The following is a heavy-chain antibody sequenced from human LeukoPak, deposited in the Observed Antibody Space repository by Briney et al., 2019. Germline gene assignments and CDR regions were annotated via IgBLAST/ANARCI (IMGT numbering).Heavy chain of an antibody. CDR1: GFTFSNAW. V-gene: IGHV3-15*05. D-gene: IGHD6-6*01. CDR2: IKSKTDGGTT. J-gene: IGHJ4*02. Sequence: GGSLRLSCAASGFTFSNAWMSWVRQAPGKGLEWVGRIKSKTDGGTTDYAAPVKGRFTISRDNAKNTLYLQMNSLRAEDTAVYYCTRAMYTSSSLFDYWGQGTPVTVSS. CDR3: TRAMYTSSSLFDY.